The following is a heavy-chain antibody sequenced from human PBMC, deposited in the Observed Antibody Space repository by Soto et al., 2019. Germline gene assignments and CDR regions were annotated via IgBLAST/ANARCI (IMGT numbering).Heavy chain of an antibody. CDR3: AAAYCSSTSCPSYYYYGMDV. CDR1: GYTFTSYA. J-gene: IGHJ6*02. D-gene: IGHD2-2*01. CDR2: INAGNGNT. V-gene: IGHV1-3*01. Sequence: GASVKVSGKASGYTFTSYAMHWVRQAPGQRLEWMGWINAGNGNTKYSQKFQGRVTITRDTSASTAYMELSSLRSEDTAVYYCAAAYCSSTSCPSYYYYGMDVWGQGTTVTVSS.